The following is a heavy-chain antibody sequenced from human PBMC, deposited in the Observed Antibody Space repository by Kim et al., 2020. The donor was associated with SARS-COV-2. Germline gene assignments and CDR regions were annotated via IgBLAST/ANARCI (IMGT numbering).Heavy chain of an antibody. CDR2: IDPDSGDT. D-gene: IGHD3-16*02. V-gene: IGHV1-2*02. CDR1: GYTGYY. J-gene: IGHJ4*02. CDR3: ARDVSLDY. Sequence: ASVKVSCKASGYTGYYMHWVRQARGQGLEWMGRIDPDSGDTKYAQKFQGRVTMTWDTSITTAYVELSRLTSDDSAVYYCARDVSLDYWGQGTLVTVSS.